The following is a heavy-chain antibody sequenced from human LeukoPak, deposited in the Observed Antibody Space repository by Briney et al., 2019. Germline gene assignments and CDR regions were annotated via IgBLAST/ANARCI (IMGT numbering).Heavy chain of an antibody. D-gene: IGHD4-17*01. V-gene: IGHV3-74*01. CDR2: LNGDGSST. CDR3: TFSSYGDHVGVDAFDI. Sequence: PGGSLRLSCAASGFTFTSYWMHWVRQAPGKGLVWVSRLNGDGSSTNYADFVKGRFTISRDNAKNTLYLQVNSLRAEDTAVYYCTFSSYGDHVGVDAFDIWGRGTMVTVSS. CDR1: GFTFTSYW. J-gene: IGHJ3*02.